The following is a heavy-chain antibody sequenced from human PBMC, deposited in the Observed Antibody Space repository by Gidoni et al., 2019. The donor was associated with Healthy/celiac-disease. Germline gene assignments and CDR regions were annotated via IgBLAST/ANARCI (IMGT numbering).Heavy chain of an antibody. CDR2: ISWNSGSI. D-gene: IGHD5-12*01. Sequence: EVQLLESGGGLVQPGRSLRLSCAASGFTFDDYAMHWVRQAPGKGLEWVSSISWNSGSIGYADSVKGRFTISRDNAKNSLYLQMNSLRAEDTALYYCAKLGTDGYNIRDYWGQGTLVTVSS. CDR3: AKLGTDGYNIRDY. CDR1: GFTFDDYA. V-gene: IGHV3-9*01. J-gene: IGHJ4*02.